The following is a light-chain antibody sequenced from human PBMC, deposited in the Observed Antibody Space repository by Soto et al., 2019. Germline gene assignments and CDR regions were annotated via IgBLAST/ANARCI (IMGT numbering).Light chain of an antibody. J-gene: IGLJ3*02. V-gene: IGLV2-8*01. CDR1: SSDVGGYNY. CDR3: SSYAASNNFYFV. Sequence: QSALTQPPSASGSPGQSVTISCTGTSSDVGGYNYVSWYQQYPGRAPKLMIYEVTKRPSGVPDRFSGSKSGNTASLPVSGLLADDEADYYCSSYAASNNFYFVFGGGTQLTVL. CDR2: EVT.